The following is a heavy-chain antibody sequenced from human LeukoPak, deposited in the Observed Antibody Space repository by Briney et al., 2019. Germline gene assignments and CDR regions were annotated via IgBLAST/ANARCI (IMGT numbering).Heavy chain of an antibody. CDR1: GGTFSSYA. CDR2: ITPIFGTA. J-gene: IGHJ4*02. V-gene: IGHV1-69*05. CDR3: ARVRDELQLPYYFDY. D-gene: IGHD5-24*01. Sequence: SVKVSCKASGGTFSSYAISWVRQAPGQGLEWMGGITPIFGTANYAQKFQGRVTITTDESTSTAYMALSSLRSEDTAVYYCARVRDELQLPYYFDYWGQGTLVTVSS.